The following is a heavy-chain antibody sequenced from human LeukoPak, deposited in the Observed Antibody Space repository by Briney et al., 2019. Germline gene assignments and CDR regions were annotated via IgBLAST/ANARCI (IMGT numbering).Heavy chain of an antibody. CDR1: GFSFNSYA. D-gene: IGHD6-19*01. Sequence: GRSLRLSCAASGFSFNSYAMHCARQAPGKGLEWVAVISYDGSNKDYADSVKGRFTISRDKSKNTLYLQMNSLRPDDTAVYYCARALDSSGWNGRDYWGQGTLVTVSS. CDR3: ARALDSSGWNGRDY. V-gene: IGHV3-30-3*01. CDR2: ISYDGSNK. J-gene: IGHJ4*02.